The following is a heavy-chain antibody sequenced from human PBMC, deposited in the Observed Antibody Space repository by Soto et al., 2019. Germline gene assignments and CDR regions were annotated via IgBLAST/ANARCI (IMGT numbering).Heavy chain of an antibody. Sequence: SVKVSCKASGGTFSSYTISWVRQAPGQGLEWMGRIIPILGIANYAQKFQGRVTITADKSTSTAYMELSSLRSEDTAVYYCARSVDTAMDYYYYGMDVWGQGTTVTVSS. CDR1: GGTFSSYT. CDR3: ARSVDTAMDYYYYGMDV. V-gene: IGHV1-69*02. D-gene: IGHD5-18*01. J-gene: IGHJ6*02. CDR2: IIPILGIA.